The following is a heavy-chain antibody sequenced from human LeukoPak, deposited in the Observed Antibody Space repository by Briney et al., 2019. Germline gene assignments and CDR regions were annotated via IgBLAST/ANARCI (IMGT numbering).Heavy chain of an antibody. CDR1: GYTFTSYG. V-gene: IGHV1-18*01. Sequence: ASVKVSCKASGYTFTSYGISWVRQAPGQGLEWMGWISAYNGNTNYAQKLQGRVTMTTDPSTSTAYMELRSLRSDDTGVYFCARVYSNYVDGGTDWGQGTLVTVSS. CDR2: ISAYNGNT. J-gene: IGHJ4*02. CDR3: ARVYSNYVDGGTD. D-gene: IGHD4-11*01.